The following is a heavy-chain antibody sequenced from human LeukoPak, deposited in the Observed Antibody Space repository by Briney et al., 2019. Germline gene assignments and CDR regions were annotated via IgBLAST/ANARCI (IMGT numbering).Heavy chain of an antibody. CDR1: GFTFDDYA. D-gene: IGHD6-25*01. V-gene: IGHV3-43D*03. CDR2: ISWDGGST. J-gene: IGHJ6*03. Sequence: GGSLRLSCAASGFTFDDYAMHWVRQAPGKGLEWVSLISWDGGSTYYADSVKGRFNISRDNSKSTLYLQMNSLRAEDTAVYYCATGYQYYDYYYMDVWGKGTTVTISS. CDR3: ATGYQYYDYYYMDV.